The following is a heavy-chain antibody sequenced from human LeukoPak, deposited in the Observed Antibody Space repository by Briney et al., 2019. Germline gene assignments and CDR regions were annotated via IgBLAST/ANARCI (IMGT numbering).Heavy chain of an antibody. V-gene: IGHV1-69*01. Sequence: ASVKVSCKASGGTFSSYAISWVRQAPGQGLEWMGGIIPIFGTANYAQKFQGRVTITADESTSTAYMELSSLRSEDTAVYYCARGPPVYDSSGYWGLWDFDYWGQGTLVTVSS. CDR2: IIPIFGTA. D-gene: IGHD3-22*01. J-gene: IGHJ4*02. CDR3: ARGPPVYDSSGYWGLWDFDY. CDR1: GGTFSSYA.